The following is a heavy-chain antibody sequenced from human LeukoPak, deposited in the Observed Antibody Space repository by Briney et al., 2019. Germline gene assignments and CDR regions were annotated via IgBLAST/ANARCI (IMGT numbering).Heavy chain of an antibody. D-gene: IGHD3/OR15-3a*01. V-gene: IGHV3-30*18. CDR3: AKGDSASAARAFDY. J-gene: IGHJ4*02. CDR2: ISYDGSNK. Sequence: AGSLRLSCAASGFTFSSYGMHWVRQAPGKGLEWVAVISYDGSNKYYADSVKGRFTISRDNSKNTLYLQMNSLRAEDTAVYYCAKGDSASAARAFDYWGQGTLVTVSS. CDR1: GFTFSSYG.